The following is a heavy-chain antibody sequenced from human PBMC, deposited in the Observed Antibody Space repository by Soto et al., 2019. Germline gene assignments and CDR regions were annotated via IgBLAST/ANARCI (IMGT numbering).Heavy chain of an antibody. V-gene: IGHV1-18*01. CDR2: ISGYNGNT. Sequence: QVQVVQSGDEVKKPGASVKVSCKASGYTFTNYGFSWVRQAPGQGLEWMGWISGYNGNTKYAEKFQGRVTMTTDTSTSTAHMALRSLRSDDTAVYYCAREGQAPYYYYGMAVWGQGTAVTVSS. CDR1: GYTFTNYG. J-gene: IGHJ6*02. CDR3: AREGQAPYYYYGMAV.